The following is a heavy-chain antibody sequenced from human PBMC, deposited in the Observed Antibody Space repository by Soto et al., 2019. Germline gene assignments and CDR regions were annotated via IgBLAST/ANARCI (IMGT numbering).Heavy chain of an antibody. D-gene: IGHD3-10*01. J-gene: IGHJ4*02. Sequence: QLQLQESGPGLVKPSETLSLPCTVSGGSISSSRYYWGWIRQPPGKGLEWIGSIYYSGSTYYNPSLKSRVTISVDTSKNQFSLKLSSVTAADTAVYYCARLDYYGSGSYSYWGQGTLVTVSS. V-gene: IGHV4-39*01. CDR3: ARLDYYGSGSYSY. CDR1: GGSISSSRYY. CDR2: IYYSGST.